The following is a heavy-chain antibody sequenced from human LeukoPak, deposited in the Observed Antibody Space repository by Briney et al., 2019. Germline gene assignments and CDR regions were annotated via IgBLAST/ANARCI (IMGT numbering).Heavy chain of an antibody. Sequence: SETLSLTCSVSGGSISSYYWSWIRQPPGKGLEWIGYIHYSGSTNYNPSLKSRVTISVDTSKNQFSLKLSSATAADTAVYYCARVAVSGYSDRWFDPWGQGTLVTVSS. V-gene: IGHV4-59*01. CDR3: ARVAVSGYSDRWFDP. J-gene: IGHJ5*02. CDR1: GGSISSYY. CDR2: IHYSGST. D-gene: IGHD3-22*01.